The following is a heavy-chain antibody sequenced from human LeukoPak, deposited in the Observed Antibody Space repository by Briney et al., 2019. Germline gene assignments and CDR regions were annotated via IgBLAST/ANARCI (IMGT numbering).Heavy chain of an antibody. CDR3: ARVVSTSWFDP. CDR2: INHNGNVN. J-gene: IGHJ5*02. V-gene: IGHV3-7*01. CDR1: GFTFSSYW. D-gene: IGHD2-21*01. Sequence: GGSLRLSCAASGFTFSSYWMNWARQAPGKGLEWVASINHNGNVNYYVDSVKGRFTISRDNAKNSLYLQMNSLRDEDTAVYYCARVVSTSWFDPWGQGTLVTVSS.